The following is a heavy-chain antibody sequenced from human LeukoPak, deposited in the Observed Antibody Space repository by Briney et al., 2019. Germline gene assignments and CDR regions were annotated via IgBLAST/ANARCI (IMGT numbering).Heavy chain of an antibody. Sequence: PGRSLRLSCAASGFRFADYAMHWVRQAPGKGLEWVSGITWNGGDIGYAESVKGRSTISRDNAKNSLHLQMNSLTSDDTALYYCTRDISGGYFNWFDPWGQGTLVFVSS. D-gene: IGHD2-15*01. CDR3: TRDISGGYFNWFDP. CDR2: ITWNGGDI. CDR1: GFRFADYA. J-gene: IGHJ5*02. V-gene: IGHV3-9*01.